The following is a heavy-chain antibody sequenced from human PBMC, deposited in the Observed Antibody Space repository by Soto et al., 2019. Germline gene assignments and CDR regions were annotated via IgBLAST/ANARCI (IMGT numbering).Heavy chain of an antibody. CDR1: GYTFTGYY. CDR2: INPNSGGT. D-gene: IGHD1-1*01. J-gene: IGHJ4*02. Sequence: ASVKVSCKASGYTFTGYYMHWVRQAPGQGLEWMGWINPNSGGTNYAQKFQGWVTMTRDTSISTAYMELSRLRSDDTAVYYCARDRENWNDGGFDYWGQGTRVTVS. CDR3: ARDRENWNDGGFDY. V-gene: IGHV1-2*04.